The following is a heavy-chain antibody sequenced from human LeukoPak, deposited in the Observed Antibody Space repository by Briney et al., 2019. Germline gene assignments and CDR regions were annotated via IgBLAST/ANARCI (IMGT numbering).Heavy chain of an antibody. Sequence: PSETLSLTCTVSGGSISSYYWSWIRQPPGKGLEWIGYIYYSGSTKYNPSLKSRVTISVDTSKNQFSLKLSSVTAADTAVYYCARYRGKITVSSLDWFDPWGQGTLVTVSS. J-gene: IGHJ5*02. D-gene: IGHD4-11*01. V-gene: IGHV4-59*01. CDR3: ARYRGKITVSSLDWFDP. CDR2: IYYSGST. CDR1: GGSISSYY.